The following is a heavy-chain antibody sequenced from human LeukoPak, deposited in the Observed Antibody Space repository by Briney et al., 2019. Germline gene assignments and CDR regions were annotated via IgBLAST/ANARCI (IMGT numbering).Heavy chain of an antibody. CDR3: VKGSDVFRPYYFDY. D-gene: IGHD6-6*01. CDR1: GFTFSSYA. V-gene: IGHV3-23*01. Sequence: GGSLRLSCAASGFTFSSYAMSWVRQAPGKGLEWVSAISGSGGSTYYADSVKGRFTISRDNSKYTLYLQMNSLRAEDTAVYYCVKGSDVFRPYYFDYWGQGTLVTVSS. J-gene: IGHJ4*02. CDR2: ISGSGGST.